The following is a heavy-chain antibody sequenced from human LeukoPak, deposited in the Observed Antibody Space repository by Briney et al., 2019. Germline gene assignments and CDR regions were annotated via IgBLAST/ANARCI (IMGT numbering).Heavy chain of an antibody. J-gene: IGHJ5*02. CDR1: GYTFTDYD. V-gene: IGHV1-8*02. CDR3: ARARSYRHQLNALSYWFDP. D-gene: IGHD5-24*01. Sequence: ASVKVSCKSSGYTFTDYDINWVRQATGQGLEWMGWMNPDSGNTGYAQKFQGRVTMTRDTSINTAYMELNSLRSEDTAVYYCARARSYRHQLNALSYWFDPWGQGTLVTVSS. CDR2: MNPDSGNT.